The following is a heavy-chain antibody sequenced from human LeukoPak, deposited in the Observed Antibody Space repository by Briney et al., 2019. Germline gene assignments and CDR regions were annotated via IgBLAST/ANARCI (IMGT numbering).Heavy chain of an antibody. Sequence: GASVKVSCKASGYTFTGYYMHWVRQAPGQGLEWMGWINPNSGGTNYAQKFQGRVTMTRDTSISTAYMDLSRLRSDDTAVYYCARLKVPGAITEGYPFDYWGQGTLITVSS. CDR1: GYTFTGYY. V-gene: IGHV1-2*02. CDR3: ARLKVPGAITEGYPFDY. D-gene: IGHD2-2*01. CDR2: INPNSGGT. J-gene: IGHJ4*02.